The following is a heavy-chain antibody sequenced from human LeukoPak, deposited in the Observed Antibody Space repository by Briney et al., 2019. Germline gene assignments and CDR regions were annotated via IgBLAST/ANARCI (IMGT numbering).Heavy chain of an antibody. CDR1: GGSISSYD. CDR2: IYTSGST. Sequence: SETLSLTCTVSGGSISSYDWSWIRQPPGKGLELIGYIYTSGSTNYNPSLKSRGTISVDTSKNQFPLNLSSVTAADTAVYYCARLTLMRITIFGVVTLGWFDPWGQGTLVTVSS. V-gene: IGHV4-4*09. D-gene: IGHD3-3*01. J-gene: IGHJ5*02. CDR3: ARLTLMRITIFGVVTLGWFDP.